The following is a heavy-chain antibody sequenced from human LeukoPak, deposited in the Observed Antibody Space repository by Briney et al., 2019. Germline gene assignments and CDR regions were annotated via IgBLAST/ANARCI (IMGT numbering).Heavy chain of an antibody. J-gene: IGHJ4*02. CDR2: ARGSGDST. V-gene: IGHV3-23*01. CDR3: AKGLFYGYPPPTFDY. Sequence: GGSLRLSCTASGFTFNSYAMTWVRQAPGKGLEWVSCARGSGDSTYYADSVKGRFTISRDNSKNTLYLQMNSLRAEDTAVYYFAKGLFYGYPPPTFDYRGQGTLVNVSS. CDR1: GFTFNSYA. D-gene: IGHD5-18*01.